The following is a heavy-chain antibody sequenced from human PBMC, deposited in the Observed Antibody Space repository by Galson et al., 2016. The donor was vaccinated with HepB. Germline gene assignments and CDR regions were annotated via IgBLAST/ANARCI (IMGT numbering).Heavy chain of an antibody. V-gene: IGHV4-39*01. CDR1: GGSINDRHS. J-gene: IGHJ4*02. CDR2: VFYSGDT. CDR3: ATLPDIVIVDPVDC. Sequence: SETLSLTCTVSGGSINDRHSWGWIRQPPGKGLEWIGSVFYSGDTYHNPSLESRSTLSVDTSKNPVFLRLSSVTAADTALYFCATLPDIVIVDPVDCWGQGTLVTVSS. D-gene: IGHD2/OR15-2a*01.